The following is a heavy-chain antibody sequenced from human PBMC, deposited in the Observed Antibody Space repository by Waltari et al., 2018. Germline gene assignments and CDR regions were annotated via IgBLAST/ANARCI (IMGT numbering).Heavy chain of an antibody. CDR1: GYTFTGYY. CDR3: ARRKQWLVRDNWFDP. CDR2: INPNSGGT. Sequence: QVQLVQSGAEVKKPGASVKVSCKASGYTFTGYYMHWVRKAPGQGLEWMGWINPNSGGTNYAQKFQGRVTMTRDTSISTAYMELSRLRSDDTAVYYCARRKQWLVRDNWFDPWGQGTLVTVSS. J-gene: IGHJ5*02. D-gene: IGHD6-19*01. V-gene: IGHV1-2*02.